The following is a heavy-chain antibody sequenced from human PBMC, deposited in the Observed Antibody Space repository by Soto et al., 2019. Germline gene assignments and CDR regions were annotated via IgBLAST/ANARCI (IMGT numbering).Heavy chain of an antibody. J-gene: IGHJ4*02. D-gene: IGHD2-15*01. CDR2: IYWDDDK. CDR3: AHRPSYCSGGSCYSGFDY. Sequence: SGPTLVNPTQTLTLTCTFSGFSLSTAGEAVGWIRQPPGKALEWLALIYWDDDKRYSPSLKSRLTITKDTSKNQVVLTMTNMDPVDTATYYCAHRPSYCSGGSCYSGFDYWGQGTLVTVSS. CDR1: GFSLSTAGEA. V-gene: IGHV2-5*02.